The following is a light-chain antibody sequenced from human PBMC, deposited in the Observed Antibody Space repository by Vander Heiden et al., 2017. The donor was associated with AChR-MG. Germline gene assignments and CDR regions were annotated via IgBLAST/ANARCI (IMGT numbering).Light chain of an antibody. J-gene: IGKJ4*01. V-gene: IGKV1-5*03. Sequence: DIQMAQSPSTLSASVGDRITITCRASQSISIWLAWYQQKPGKAPKLLMYKASSLDRGVPSRFSGSGSGTEFTLTISSLQPDDFATYFCQQYESSSTFGGGTKVEMK. CDR3: QQYESSST. CDR2: KAS. CDR1: QSISIW.